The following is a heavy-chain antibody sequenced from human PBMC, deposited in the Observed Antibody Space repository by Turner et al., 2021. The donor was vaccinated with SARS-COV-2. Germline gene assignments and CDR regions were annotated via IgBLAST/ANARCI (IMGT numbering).Heavy chain of an antibody. Sequence: EVQLVESGGCLVQPGRSLRLSCAASGFTFDDYAMHWVRQAPGKGLEWVSGISWNSGSIGYADSVKGRFTMSRDNAKNSLYLQMNSLRAEDTALYYCARPIPSYSSGWYGCYFDYWGQGTLVTVSS. CDR1: GFTFDDYA. CDR3: ARPIPSYSSGWYGCYFDY. CDR2: ISWNSGSI. V-gene: IGHV3-9*01. J-gene: IGHJ4*02. D-gene: IGHD6-19*01.